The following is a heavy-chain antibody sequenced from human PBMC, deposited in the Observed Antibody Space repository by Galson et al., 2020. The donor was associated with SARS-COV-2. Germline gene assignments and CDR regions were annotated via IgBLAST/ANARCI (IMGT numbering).Heavy chain of an antibody. CDR2: IYWDDDK. J-gene: IGHJ4*02. V-gene: IGHV2-5*02. CDR1: GFSLSTNGVG. CDR3: AHTGGDAAMVARHFDY. D-gene: IGHD5-18*01. Sequence: SGPTLVKPTQTLTLTCSFSGFSLSTNGVGVGWIRQPPGKALEWLALIYWDDDKRYSPSLESRLTITKDTSKNHVVLIMTNVNPVDTATYYCAHTGGDAAMVARHFDYWGQGALVAVSS.